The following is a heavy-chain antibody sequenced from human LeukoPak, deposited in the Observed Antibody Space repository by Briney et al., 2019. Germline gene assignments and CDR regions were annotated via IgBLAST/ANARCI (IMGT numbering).Heavy chain of an antibody. D-gene: IGHD3-22*01. Sequence: SETLSLTCTVSGGSISSYYWSWIRQPPGKGLEWIGYIYYSGSTNYNPSLKSRVTISVDTSKNQFSLKLSSVTAADTAVYYCARAPYYYDSSGYYFDYCGQGTLVTVSS. V-gene: IGHV4-59*01. CDR2: IYYSGST. J-gene: IGHJ4*02. CDR3: ARAPYYYDSSGYYFDY. CDR1: GGSISSYY.